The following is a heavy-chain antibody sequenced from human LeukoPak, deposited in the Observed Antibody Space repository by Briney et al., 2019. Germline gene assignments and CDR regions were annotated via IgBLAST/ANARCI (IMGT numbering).Heavy chain of an antibody. CDR2: MNPNSGNT. D-gene: IGHD2-2*01. CDR3: AKERSGVVPAAINY. Sequence: ASVKVSCKASGYTFTSYDINWVRQATGQGLEWMGWMNPNSGNTGYAPKFQGRVTMTRNPSISTAYMELSSLRSEDTAVYYCAKERSGVVPAAINYWGQGTLVTVSS. J-gene: IGHJ4*02. V-gene: IGHV1-8*01. CDR1: GYTFTSYD.